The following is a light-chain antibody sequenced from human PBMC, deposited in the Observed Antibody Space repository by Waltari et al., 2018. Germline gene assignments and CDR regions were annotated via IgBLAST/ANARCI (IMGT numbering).Light chain of an antibody. CDR3: SSYAGSNTWV. CDR1: SSDVGGYHY. CDR2: EVS. V-gene: IGLV2-8*01. J-gene: IGLJ3*02. Sequence: QSALTQPPSASGSPGQSVTISCIGTSSDVGGYHYVSWYQHHPGKAPKFMIYEVSKRPSGVPDRFSGSKSGNTASLTVSGLQAEDEADYYCSSYAGSNTWVFGGGTKLTVL.